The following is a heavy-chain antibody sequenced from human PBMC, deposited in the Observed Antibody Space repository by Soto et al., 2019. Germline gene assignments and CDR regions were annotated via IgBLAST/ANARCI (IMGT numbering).Heavy chain of an antibody. CDR2: ISSSSSYT. Sequence: GGSLRLSCAASGFTFSYYYMSWIRQAPGKGLEWVSYISSSSSYTNYADSVKGRFTISRDNAKNSLYLQMNSLRAEDTAVYYCARDRAGADDAFDIWGQGTMVTVSS. V-gene: IGHV3-11*06. CDR3: ARDRAGADDAFDI. D-gene: IGHD3-10*01. CDR1: GFTFSYYY. J-gene: IGHJ3*02.